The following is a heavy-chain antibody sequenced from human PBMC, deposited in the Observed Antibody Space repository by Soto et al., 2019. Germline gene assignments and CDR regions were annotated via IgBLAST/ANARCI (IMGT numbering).Heavy chain of an antibody. Sequence: EQSGPEVKKPGSSVKVCCKASADTFNNYGFSWVRQAPGQGLECVGGVVPLFGTANYAQKFQGRATISADESASTVYLELTNLQSDDTAIFYCASGVAVDRFEFWGLGTLVIVSS. D-gene: IGHD2-15*01. CDR1: ADTFNNYG. CDR3: ASGVAVDRFEF. CDR2: VVPLFGTA. V-gene: IGHV1-69*01. J-gene: IGHJ4*01.